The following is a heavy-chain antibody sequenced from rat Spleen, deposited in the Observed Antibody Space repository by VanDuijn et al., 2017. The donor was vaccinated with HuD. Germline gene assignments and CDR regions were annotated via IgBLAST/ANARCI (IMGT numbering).Heavy chain of an antibody. CDR1: GFTFSNYY. CDR3: AVAGYGY. Sequence: EVQLVESGGGLVQPGRSLKLSCAASGFTFSNYYMAWVRQAPTKGLEWVASISYDGGSTYYRDSVKGRFTISRDNAENIVYLQMNSLKSEDTATYYGAVAGYGYWGQGVMVTVSS. V-gene: IGHV5-20*01. CDR2: ISYDGGST. D-gene: IGHD1-7*01. J-gene: IGHJ2*01.